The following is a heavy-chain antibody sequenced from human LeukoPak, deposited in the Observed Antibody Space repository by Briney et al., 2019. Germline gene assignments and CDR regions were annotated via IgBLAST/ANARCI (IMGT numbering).Heavy chain of an antibody. CDR1: GGSISSGDYY. J-gene: IGHJ2*01. CDR2: IYYSGST. V-gene: IGHV4-30-4*08. D-gene: IGHD6-19*01. CDR3: AREGPAVAAHYWYFDL. Sequence: SQTLSLTCTVSGGSISSGDYYWSWIRQPQGKGLEWIGYIYYSGSTYYNPSLKSRVTISVDTSKNQFSLKLSSVTAADTAVYYCAREGPAVAAHYWYFDLWGRRTLVTVSS.